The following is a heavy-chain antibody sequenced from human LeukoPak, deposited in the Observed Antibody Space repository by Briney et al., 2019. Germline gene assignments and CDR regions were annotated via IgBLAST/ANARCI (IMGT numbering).Heavy chain of an antibody. V-gene: IGHV5-51*01. D-gene: IGHD6-13*01. Sequence: GESLKISCKGSGYSFTSYWIGWVGQMPGKGLEWMGIIYPGDSDTRYSPSFQGQVTISADKSISTAYLQWSSLKASDTAMYYCATSALAAAGGYYYYGMDVWGQGTTVTVSS. CDR3: ATSALAAAGGYYYYGMDV. CDR2: IYPGDSDT. J-gene: IGHJ6*02. CDR1: GYSFTSYW.